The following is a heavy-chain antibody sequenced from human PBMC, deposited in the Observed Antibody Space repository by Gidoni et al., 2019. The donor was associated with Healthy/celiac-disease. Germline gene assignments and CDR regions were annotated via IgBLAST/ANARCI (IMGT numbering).Heavy chain of an antibody. CDR1: GFTLSSYA. CDR3: ASNFWSGYYLDAFDI. CDR2: ISGSGGST. V-gene: IGHV3-23*01. Sequence: EVQLLESGGGLVQPGESLRLSCAASGFTLSSYAMSWVRQGPGKGLEGVSAISGSGGSTYYADSVKGRFTISRDNSKNTLYLQMNSLRAEDTAVYYCASNFWSGYYLDAFDIWGQGTMVTVSS. J-gene: IGHJ3*02. D-gene: IGHD3-3*01.